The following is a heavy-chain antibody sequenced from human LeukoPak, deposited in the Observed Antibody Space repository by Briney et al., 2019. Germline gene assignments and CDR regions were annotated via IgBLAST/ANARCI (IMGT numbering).Heavy chain of an antibody. V-gene: IGHV3-23*01. CDR1: GFTFSSYA. CDR2: ISGSGGST. CDR3: AKVVSGYSNCGY. D-gene: IGHD4-11*01. Sequence: GGSLRLSCAASGFTFSSYAMSWVRQAPGKGLEWVSAISGSGGSTYYADSVKGRFTISRDNSKNTLYLRMNSLRAEDTAVYYCAKVVSGYSNCGYWGQGTLVTVSS. J-gene: IGHJ4*02.